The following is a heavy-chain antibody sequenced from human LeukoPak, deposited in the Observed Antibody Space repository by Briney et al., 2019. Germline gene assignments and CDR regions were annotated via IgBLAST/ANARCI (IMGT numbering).Heavy chain of an antibody. CDR1: GFTFSSYA. Sequence: GGSLRLSCAASGFTFSSYAMSWVRQAPGKGLEWVSAISCSGGSKYYADSVKGRFTISRDNSKNTLYLQMNSMRAEDTAVYYCAKDRVITFGGVIVKGLGLDYWGEGTLVTVSS. D-gene: IGHD3-16*02. J-gene: IGHJ4*02. CDR3: AKDRVITFGGVIVKGLGLDY. V-gene: IGHV3-23*01. CDR2: ISCSGGSK.